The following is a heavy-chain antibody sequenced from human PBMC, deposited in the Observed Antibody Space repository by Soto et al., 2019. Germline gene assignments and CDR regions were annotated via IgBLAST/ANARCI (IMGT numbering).Heavy chain of an antibody. V-gene: IGHV6-1*01. CDR1: GDSVSSNGAA. CDR2: TYYRSKWSN. CDR3: VRHRNSRGSWYWVDP. D-gene: IGHD6-13*01. Sequence: SQTLSLTCAISGDSVSSNGAAWNWIRQSPSRGLQWLGRTYYRSKWSNDYAVSVKSRITINPDTSKNQFSLKLSSVTAADTAVYYCVRHRNSRGSWYWVDPWGQGTLVTVSS. J-gene: IGHJ5*02.